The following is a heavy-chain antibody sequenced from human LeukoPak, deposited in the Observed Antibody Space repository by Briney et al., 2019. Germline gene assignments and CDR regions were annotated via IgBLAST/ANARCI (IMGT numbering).Heavy chain of an antibody. D-gene: IGHD5-18*01. Sequence: GRSLRLSCAASGFTFSTYPMHWVRQAPGKGLERVAVISYDDGTNKYYADSVKGRFTISRDNSKNTLYLQMNSLRAEDTAVYYCARLNLGYGYFLEATKHDYWGQGTLVTDSS. V-gene: IGHV3-30-3*01. CDR2: ISYDDGTNK. J-gene: IGHJ4*02. CDR3: ARLNLGYGYFLEATKHDY. CDR1: GFTFSTYP.